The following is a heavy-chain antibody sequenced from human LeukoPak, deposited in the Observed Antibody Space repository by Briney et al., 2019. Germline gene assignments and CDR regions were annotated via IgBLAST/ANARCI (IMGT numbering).Heavy chain of an antibody. Sequence: SETLSLTCTVSGGSISSYYWNWIRQPPGQGLEWIGYIYYSGSTNYNPSLKSRVTISVDTSKNQFSLKLSSVTAADTAVYYCARRYGSGSYYTFDYWGQGSLVTVSS. J-gene: IGHJ4*02. CDR2: IYYSGST. D-gene: IGHD3-10*01. V-gene: IGHV4-59*08. CDR1: GGSISSYY. CDR3: ARRYGSGSYYTFDY.